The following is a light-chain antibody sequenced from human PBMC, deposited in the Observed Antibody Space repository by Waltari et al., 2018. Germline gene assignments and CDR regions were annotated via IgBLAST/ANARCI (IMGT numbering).Light chain of an antibody. CDR3: CSYVGGGTLV. J-gene: IGLJ2*01. CDR1: RSDVGGYNF. V-gene: IGLV2-23*02. Sequence: QSALTQPASVSGSPGQSITISCMATRSDVGGYNFVSWYQQHPGKAPTLMIYDVTKRPSGVSNRFAGSKSGNTASLTISGLQAEDEADYYCCSYVGGGTLVFGGGTNVTVL. CDR2: DVT.